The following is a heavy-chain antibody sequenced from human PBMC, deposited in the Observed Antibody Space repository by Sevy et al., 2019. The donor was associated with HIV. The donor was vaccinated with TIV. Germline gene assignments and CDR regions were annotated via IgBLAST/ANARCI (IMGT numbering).Heavy chain of an antibody. CDR1: GFTFSSYG. V-gene: IGHV3-30*18. CDR3: AKDQGGYSYGLPGYYYYGMDV. D-gene: IGHD5-18*01. CDR2: ISYDGSNK. J-gene: IGHJ6*02. Sequence: GGSLRLSCAASGFTFSSYGMHWVRQAPGKGLEWVAVISYDGSNKYHADSVKGRFTISRDNSKNTLSLQMNSLRAEDTAVYYCAKDQGGYSYGLPGYYYYGMDVWGQGTTVTVSS.